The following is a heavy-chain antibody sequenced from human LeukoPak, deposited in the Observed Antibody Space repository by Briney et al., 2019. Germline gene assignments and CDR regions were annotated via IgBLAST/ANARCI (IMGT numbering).Heavy chain of an antibody. CDR1: GYTFTTYD. V-gene: IGHV1-8*01. D-gene: IGHD4-23*01. J-gene: IGHJ5*02. CDR2: MNPNSGNT. Sequence: ASVKVSCKASGYTFTTYDINWVRQATGQGLEWMGWMNPNSGNTGYAQKFQGRVTMTRNTSISTAYMELSSLRSEDTAVYYCARGPNKSDGGNSGSAWFDPWGQGTLVTVSS. CDR3: ARGPNKSDGGNSGSAWFDP.